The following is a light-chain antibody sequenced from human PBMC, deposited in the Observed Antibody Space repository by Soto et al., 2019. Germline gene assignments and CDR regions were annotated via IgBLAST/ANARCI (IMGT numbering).Light chain of an antibody. CDR3: SSYTSTTSWV. CDR2: EVT. J-gene: IGLJ3*02. Sequence: QSVLTQPASVSGSPGQSITISCTGTSSDVGTYNYVSWYQLHPDKAPKLLIFEVTNRPSGVSNRFSGSKSGNTASLTISGLQTEDEADYYCSSYTSTTSWVFGGGTKVTVL. CDR1: SSDVGTYNY. V-gene: IGLV2-14*01.